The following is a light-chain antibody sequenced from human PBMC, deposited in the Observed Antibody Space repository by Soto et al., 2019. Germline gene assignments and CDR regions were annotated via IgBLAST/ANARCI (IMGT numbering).Light chain of an antibody. CDR3: ATWDDRVSGRGV. J-gene: IGLJ1*01. Sequence: QSVLTQPPSASGTPGQRVTISCSGTISNIGSNHVYWYQQLPGMAPTLLIYRNNQRPSGVPDRFSGSNSATSASLAISGLRSEDEADYYCATWDDRVSGRGVFGTGTKVPVL. V-gene: IGLV1-47*01. CDR1: ISNIGSNH. CDR2: RNN.